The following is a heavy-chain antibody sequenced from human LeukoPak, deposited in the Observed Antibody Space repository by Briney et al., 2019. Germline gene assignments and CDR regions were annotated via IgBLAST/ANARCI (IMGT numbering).Heavy chain of an antibody. CDR3: ARGSESYDYYSDGMDV. CDR2: IWHDGNNK. J-gene: IGHJ6*04. D-gene: IGHD5-12*01. V-gene: IGHV3-33*01. Sequence: GGSLRLSCAASGFSFSAYGMHWVRQAPGKGLEWVALIWHDGNNKYYAASVKGRFTISRDNSKNTLYLQMNSLRAEDTAVYYCARGSESYDYYSDGMDVWGKGTTVTVS. CDR1: GFSFSAYG.